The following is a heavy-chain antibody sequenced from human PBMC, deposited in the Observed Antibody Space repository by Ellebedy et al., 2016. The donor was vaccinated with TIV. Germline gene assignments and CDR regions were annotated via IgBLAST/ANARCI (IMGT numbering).Heavy chain of an antibody. J-gene: IGHJ4*02. V-gene: IGHV1-18*04. CDR3: ARDFRRSYWGIDY. Sequence: AASVKVSCKASGYSFTTYSITWVRQAPGQGLEWMGWISAYNGDTHYAQKFQGRVTMTTDNSTTTAYMELRSLRSDDTAVYYCARDFRRSYWGIDYWGQGTLVTVSS. CDR2: ISAYNGDT. D-gene: IGHD1-26*01. CDR1: GYSFTTYS.